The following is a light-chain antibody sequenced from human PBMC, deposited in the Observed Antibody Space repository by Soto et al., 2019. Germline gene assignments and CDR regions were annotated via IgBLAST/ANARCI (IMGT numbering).Light chain of an antibody. CDR2: DNN. CDR1: SSNIGAGYD. CDR3: QSYDSSLSGSV. J-gene: IGLJ2*01. Sequence: QSVLTQSPSVSGAPGQRVTISCTGSSSNIGAGYDVHWYQQLLGTAPKLLIYDNNNRPSGVPDRFSGSKSGTSASLAITGLQAADEADYYCQSYDSSLSGSVFGGGTKLTVL. V-gene: IGLV1-40*01.